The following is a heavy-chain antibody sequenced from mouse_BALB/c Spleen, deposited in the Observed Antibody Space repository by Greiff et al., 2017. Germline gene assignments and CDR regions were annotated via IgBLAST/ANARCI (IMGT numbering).Heavy chain of an antibody. CDR2: IWSGGST. CDR3: ARGDYDGYYVGFAY. Sequence: VQLQESGPGLVQPSQSLSITCTVSGFSLTSYGVHWVRQSPGKGLEWLGVIWSGGSTDYNAAFISRLSISKDNSKSQVFFKMNSLQADDTAIYYCARGDYDGYYVGFAYWGQGTLVTVSA. D-gene: IGHD2-3*01. J-gene: IGHJ3*01. V-gene: IGHV2-4-1*01. CDR1: GFSLTSYG.